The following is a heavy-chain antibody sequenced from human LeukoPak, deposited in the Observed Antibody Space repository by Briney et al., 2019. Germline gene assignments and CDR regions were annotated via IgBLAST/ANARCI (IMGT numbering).Heavy chain of an antibody. D-gene: IGHD1-1*01. Sequence: PGGSLRLSCAASGFTFSSYGMHWVRQAPGKGLEWVSSISYRIDTTYYADSVKGRFTISRDNSKNTLYLQMNSLRAEDTAVYYCAKDNEGYYMDVWGKGTTVTVSS. CDR3: AKDNEGYYMDV. J-gene: IGHJ6*03. V-gene: IGHV3-23*01. CDR1: GFTFSSYG. CDR2: ISYRIDTT.